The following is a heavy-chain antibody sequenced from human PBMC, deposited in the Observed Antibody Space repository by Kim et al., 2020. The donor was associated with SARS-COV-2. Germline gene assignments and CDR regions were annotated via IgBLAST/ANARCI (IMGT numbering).Heavy chain of an antibody. V-gene: IGHV4-39*01. D-gene: IGHD6-13*01. Sequence: SETLSLTCTVSGGSISSSSYYWGWIRQPPGKGLEWIGSIYYSGSTYYNPSLKSRVTISVDTSKNQFSLKLSSVTAADTAVYYCARQKIAAASLDYWGQGTLVTVSS. J-gene: IGHJ4*02. CDR2: IYYSGST. CDR1: GGSISSSSYY. CDR3: ARQKIAAASLDY.